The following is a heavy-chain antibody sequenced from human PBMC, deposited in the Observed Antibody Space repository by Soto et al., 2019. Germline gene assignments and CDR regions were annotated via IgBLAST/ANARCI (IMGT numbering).Heavy chain of an antibody. Sequence: QVQLQESGPGLVKPSETLSLTCTVSGASVANDNWWSWVRQSPGKGLEWIGEVHHSVGNNNSPSPTSRATTSVDKSTNQFSLKLHSVTAADSAVYFCTRHFYYSMDVWGQGTTVTVS. CDR2: VHHSVGN. CDR3: TRHFYYSMDV. CDR1: GASVANDNW. J-gene: IGHJ6*02. V-gene: IGHV4-4*02.